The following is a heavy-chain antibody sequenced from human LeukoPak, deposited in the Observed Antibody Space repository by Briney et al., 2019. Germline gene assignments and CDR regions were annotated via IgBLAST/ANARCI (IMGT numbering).Heavy chain of an antibody. Sequence: SQTLSLTCTVSGGFISSGGYYWSWLRQHPGKGLEWIGSIYHSGSTYYNPSLKSRVTISVDTSKNQFSLKLSSVTAADTAVYYCARVVDYYFDYWGQGTLVTVSS. D-gene: IGHD2-15*01. V-gene: IGHV4-31*03. CDR2: IYHSGST. J-gene: IGHJ4*02. CDR1: GGFISSGGYY. CDR3: ARVVDYYFDY.